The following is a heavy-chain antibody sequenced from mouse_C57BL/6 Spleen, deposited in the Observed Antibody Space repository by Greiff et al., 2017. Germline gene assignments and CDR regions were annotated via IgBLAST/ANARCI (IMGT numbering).Heavy chain of an antibody. CDR3: ADSNYEGLVAY. CDR1: GYTFTSYW. V-gene: IGHV1-64*01. D-gene: IGHD2-5*01. J-gene: IGHJ3*01. CDR2: IHPNSGST. Sequence: QVQLQQSGAELVKPGASVKLSCKASGYTFTSYWMHWVKQRPGQGLEWIGMIHPNSGSTNYNEKFKSKATLTVDKSSSTAYMQLSSLTSEDSAVYYCADSNYEGLVAYWGQGTLVTVSA.